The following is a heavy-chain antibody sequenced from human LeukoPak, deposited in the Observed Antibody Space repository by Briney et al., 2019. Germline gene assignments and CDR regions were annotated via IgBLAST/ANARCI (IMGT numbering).Heavy chain of an antibody. D-gene: IGHD3-10*01. V-gene: IGHV4-4*02. CDR2: IYHSGST. CDR3: ARRILWFGELLADY. CDR1: DGSISSSNW. Sequence: SGTLSLTCAVSDGSISSSNWWSWVRQPPGKGLEWIGEIYHSGSTYYNPSLKSRVTISVDTSKNQFSLKLSSVTAADTAVYYCARRILWFGELLADYWGQGTLVTVSS. J-gene: IGHJ4*02.